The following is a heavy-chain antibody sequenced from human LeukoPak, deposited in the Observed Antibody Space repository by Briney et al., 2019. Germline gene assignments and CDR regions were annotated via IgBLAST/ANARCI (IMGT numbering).Heavy chain of an antibody. D-gene: IGHD3-10*01. CDR2: ISGSGGST. V-gene: IGHV3-23*01. CDR1: GFTFSSYA. CDR3: AKSRNYYGSGTFDY. J-gene: IGHJ4*02. Sequence: GGSPRLSCAASGFTFSSYAMSWVRQAPGKGLEWVSAISGSGGSTYYADSVKGRFTISRDNSKNTLYLQMNSLRAEDTAVYYCAKSRNYYGSGTFDYWGQGTLVTVSS.